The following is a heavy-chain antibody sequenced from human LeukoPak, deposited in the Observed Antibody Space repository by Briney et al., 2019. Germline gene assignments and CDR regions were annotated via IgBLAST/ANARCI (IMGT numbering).Heavy chain of an antibody. CDR2: INPSGGST. Sequence: ASVKVSCKASGYTFTSYYMHWVRQAPGQGLEWMGIINPSGGSTSYAQKFQGRVTMTRDMSTSTVYMEPSSLRSEDTAVYYCARGGITMVRGVISGTPFDPWGQGTLVTVSS. CDR3: ARGGITMVRGVISGTPFDP. V-gene: IGHV1-46*01. CDR1: GYTFTSYY. D-gene: IGHD3-10*01. J-gene: IGHJ5*02.